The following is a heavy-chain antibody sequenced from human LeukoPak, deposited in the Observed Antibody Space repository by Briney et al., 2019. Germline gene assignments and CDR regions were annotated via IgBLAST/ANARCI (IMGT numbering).Heavy chain of an antibody. V-gene: IGHV4-39*01. J-gene: IGHJ1*01. CDR2: IYYSGRA. Sequence: TSETLSLTXSVSGDSVCRSDFYSDWIGQPPGKGLQWIGTIYYSGRAYYTPSLKSRVIMSVDPSNNQFSRTRTSVTAADTAVYYCARRRYYDGSGYLEWGQGTLLSVSS. CDR1: GDSVCRSDFY. CDR3: ARRRYYDGSGYLE. D-gene: IGHD3-22*01.